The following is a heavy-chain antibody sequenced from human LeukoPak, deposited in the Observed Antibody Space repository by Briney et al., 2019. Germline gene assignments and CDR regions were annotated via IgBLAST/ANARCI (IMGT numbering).Heavy chain of an antibody. Sequence: GGSLRLSCAASGFTFSSYWMHWVRQAPGKGLVWVSRINSDGSSTSYADSVKGRFTISRDNAKNTLYLQMNSLRAEDTAVYYCAVYGDYPFFDYWGQGTLVTVSS. CDR2: INSDGSST. D-gene: IGHD4-17*01. CDR3: AVYGDYPFFDY. V-gene: IGHV3-74*01. CDR1: GFTFSSYW. J-gene: IGHJ4*02.